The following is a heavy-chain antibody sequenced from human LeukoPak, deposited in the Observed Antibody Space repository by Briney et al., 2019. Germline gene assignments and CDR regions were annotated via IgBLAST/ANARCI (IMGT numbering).Heavy chain of an antibody. CDR1: GGTFSSYA. CDR3: ASSSGYYDSGSYYVPGWFDP. Sequence: GASVKVSCKDSGGTFSSYAISWVRQAPGQGLEWMGGIIPIFGTANYAQKFQGRVTITADESTSTAYMELSSLRSEDTAVYYCASSSGYYDSGSYYVPGWFDPWGQGTLVTVSS. CDR2: IIPIFGTA. V-gene: IGHV1-69*13. J-gene: IGHJ5*02. D-gene: IGHD3-10*01.